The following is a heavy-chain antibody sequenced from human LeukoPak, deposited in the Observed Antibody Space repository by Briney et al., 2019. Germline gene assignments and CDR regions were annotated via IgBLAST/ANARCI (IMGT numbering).Heavy chain of an antibody. V-gene: IGHV3-64D*06. D-gene: IGHD3-9*01. J-gene: IGHJ4*02. CDR2: IGPNGAST. CDR3: VKDLTGTWSFDY. CDR1: GFTFSTYA. Sequence: GGSLRLSCAASGFTFSTYAMSWVRQAPGKGLEYVSSIGPNGASTLYADSVKGRFTISRDNSKNALYLQLTSLRLEDTALYYCVKDLTGTWSFDYWGQGTLVTVSS.